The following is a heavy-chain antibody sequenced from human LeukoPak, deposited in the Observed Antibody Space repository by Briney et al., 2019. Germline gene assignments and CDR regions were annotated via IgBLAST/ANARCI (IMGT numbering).Heavy chain of an antibody. D-gene: IGHD3-16*02. CDR1: GFTFSSYG. Sequence: PGGSLRLSCAASGFTFSSYGMNWVRQAPGKGLEWVSLITSSSNYIYYADSVKGRFTVSRDNAKKSLYLQMNSLRAEDTAVYYCARVPSGVIGMKDAFDIWGQGTMVTVSS. CDR2: ITSSSNYI. V-gene: IGHV3-21*01. J-gene: IGHJ3*02. CDR3: ARVPSGVIGMKDAFDI.